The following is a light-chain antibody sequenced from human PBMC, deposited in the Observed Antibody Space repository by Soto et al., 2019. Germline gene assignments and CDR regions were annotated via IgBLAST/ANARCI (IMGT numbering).Light chain of an antibody. CDR3: QQLNSYPLT. J-gene: IGKJ4*01. CDR1: QGLSSY. V-gene: IGKV1-9*01. Sequence: DIQLTQSPSFLSASVGDRVTITCRASQGLSSYLAWYQQKPGKAPNLLICAASTLRSGVPSRFSGSGSGTEFTLTISSLQPEDFETYYCQQLNSYPLTFGGGTKVEIK. CDR2: AAS.